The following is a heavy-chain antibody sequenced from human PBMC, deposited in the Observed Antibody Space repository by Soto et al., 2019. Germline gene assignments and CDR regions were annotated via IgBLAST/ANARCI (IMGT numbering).Heavy chain of an antibody. CDR1: GFTVSSNY. CDR2: IYSGGST. Sequence: ESGGGLVQPGGSLRLSCAASGFTVSSNYMSWVRQAPGKGLEWVSVIYSGGSTYYADSVKGRFTISRDNSKNTLYLQMNSLRAEDTAVYYCASFTVTTDAFDIWGQGTMVTVSS. D-gene: IGHD4-17*01. V-gene: IGHV3-66*01. J-gene: IGHJ3*02. CDR3: ASFTVTTDAFDI.